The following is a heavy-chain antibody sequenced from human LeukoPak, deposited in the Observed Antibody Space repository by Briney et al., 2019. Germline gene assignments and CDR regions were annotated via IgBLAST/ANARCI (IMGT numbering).Heavy chain of an antibody. Sequence: SETLSLTCTVSGYSISSGYYWGCIRPPPGKVLEWIGSSYHSSSTYYNPSLKSRVTISVDKSKNQLSLQLSSVTAADTAVYYCARDLLNAFDIWGQGTMVTVSS. CDR1: GYSISSGYY. D-gene: IGHD2/OR15-2a*01. CDR2: SYHSSST. V-gene: IGHV4-38-2*02. CDR3: ARDLLNAFDI. J-gene: IGHJ3*02.